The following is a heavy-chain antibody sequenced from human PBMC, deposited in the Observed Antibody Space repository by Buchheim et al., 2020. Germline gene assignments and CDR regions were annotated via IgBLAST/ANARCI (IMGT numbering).Heavy chain of an antibody. D-gene: IGHD2-8*01. Sequence: QVQLLESGPGRVKPSETLSLTCTVSGGSIKRYYWSWIRQPPGKRPEWIGYIFYTGGTNYNPSLKSRVIISVEPSKNQFSLRLNSVTAADTAVYYCATFTYGLGHDFWGQGTL. J-gene: IGHJ4*02. CDR3: ATFTYGLGHDF. CDR1: GGSIKRYY. V-gene: IGHV4-59*01. CDR2: IFYTGGT.